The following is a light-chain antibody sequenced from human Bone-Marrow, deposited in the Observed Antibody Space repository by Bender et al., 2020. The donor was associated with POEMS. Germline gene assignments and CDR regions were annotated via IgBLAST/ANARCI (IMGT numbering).Light chain of an antibody. Sequence: QSALTQPPSASGSPGQSVTISCTGTSSDVGAYNSVSWYQQHPGKAPKLMIYEVSERPSGVPNRFSGSKSGNTASLTVSGLQAEDEADYYCSSYAGSNNVVFGGGTKLTVL. V-gene: IGLV2-8*01. CDR1: SSDVGAYNS. J-gene: IGLJ2*01. CDR3: SSYAGSNNVV. CDR2: EVS.